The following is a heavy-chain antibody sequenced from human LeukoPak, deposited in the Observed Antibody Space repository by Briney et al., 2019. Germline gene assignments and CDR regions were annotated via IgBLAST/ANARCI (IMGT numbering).Heavy chain of an antibody. V-gene: IGHV3-48*03. CDR3: ARDQAGRHSDY. CDR2: ISSSGSTK. CDR1: GFTFSSYE. Sequence: HPGGSLRLSCAASGFTFSSYEMNWVRQAPGKGLEWVSYISSSGSTKYYADSVKGRFTISRDNAKNSLYLQMNSLRAEDSAVYYCARDQAGRHSDYWGQGTLVTVSS. J-gene: IGHJ4*02. D-gene: IGHD6-13*01.